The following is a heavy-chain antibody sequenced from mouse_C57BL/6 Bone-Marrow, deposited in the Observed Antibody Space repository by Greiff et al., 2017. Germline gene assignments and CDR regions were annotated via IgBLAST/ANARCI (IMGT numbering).Heavy chain of an antibody. V-gene: IGHV1-74*01. J-gene: IGHJ4*01. Sequence: VKLVESGAELVKPGASVKVSCKASGYTFTSYWMHWVKQRPGQGLEWIGRIHPSDSDTNYNQKFKGKATLTVDKSSSTAYMQLSSLTSEDSAVYYCAIGTLDNPYAMDYWGQGTSVTVSS. CDR1: GYTFTSYW. CDR3: AIGTLDNPYAMDY. CDR2: IHPSDSDT. D-gene: IGHD6-1*01.